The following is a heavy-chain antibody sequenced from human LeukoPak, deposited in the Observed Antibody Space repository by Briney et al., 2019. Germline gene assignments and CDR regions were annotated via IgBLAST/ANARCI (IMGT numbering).Heavy chain of an antibody. V-gene: IGHV1-8*02. Sequence: GASVKVSCKASGYTFTSYGISWVRQAPGQGLEWMGWMNPNSGNTGYAQKFQGRVTMTRNTSISTAYMELSSLRSEDTAVYYCAGYCSGGSCYYYYGMDVWGQGTTVTVSS. J-gene: IGHJ6*02. CDR2: MNPNSGNT. D-gene: IGHD2-15*01. CDR3: AGYCSGGSCYYYYGMDV. CDR1: GYTFTSYG.